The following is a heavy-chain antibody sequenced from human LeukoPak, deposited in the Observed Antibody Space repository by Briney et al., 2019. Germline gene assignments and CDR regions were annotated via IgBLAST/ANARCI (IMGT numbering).Heavy chain of an antibody. CDR2: ISSSSSYI. D-gene: IGHD3-10*01. CDR3: ARRPVLLWFGSDY. Sequence: PGGSLRLSCAASGFTFSSYRMNWVRQAPGKVLEWVSSISSSSSYIFYVDSVRGRFTISRYNAKNSLYLQMNSLRAEDTAVYYCARRPVLLWFGSDYWGQGTLVTVSS. V-gene: IGHV3-21*01. J-gene: IGHJ4*02. CDR1: GFTFSSYR.